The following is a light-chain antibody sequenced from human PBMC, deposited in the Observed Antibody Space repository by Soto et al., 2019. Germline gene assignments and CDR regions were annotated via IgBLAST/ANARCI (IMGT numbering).Light chain of an antibody. CDR1: QSISRY. CDR3: QHPYNTPFT. Sequence: DIQMTQAPSSLSASVGDRVTITCRASQSISRYVNWYQQKPRKAPRLLIFAASSLQGGVPSRFSGSGSGTDFTLTISSLQPEDFATYYCQHPYNTPFTFGRGTKVDIK. CDR2: AAS. V-gene: IGKV1-39*01. J-gene: IGKJ3*01.